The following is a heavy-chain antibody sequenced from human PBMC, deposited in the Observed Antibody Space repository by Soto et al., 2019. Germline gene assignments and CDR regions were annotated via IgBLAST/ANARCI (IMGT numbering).Heavy chain of an antibody. CDR2: IYYSGST. V-gene: IGHV4-61*01. Sequence: SETLSLSCTVSGVSVSSGSYYWILIRQPPGKGLECIGYIYYSGSTNYNPSLKSRVTLSVDTSKNQFSLKLSSVTAADTAVYYCARGDPGYPYGYALDYWGQGTLVTVS. J-gene: IGHJ4*02. D-gene: IGHD5-18*01. CDR3: ARGDPGYPYGYALDY. CDR1: GVSVSSGSYY.